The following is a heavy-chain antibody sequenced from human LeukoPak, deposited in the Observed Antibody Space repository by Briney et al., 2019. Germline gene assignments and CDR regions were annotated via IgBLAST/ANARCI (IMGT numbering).Heavy chain of an antibody. CDR3: ARDREYVGSGYWYFDF. J-gene: IGHJ2*01. D-gene: IGHD3-10*01. V-gene: IGHV1-18*01. CDR1: GYTFINSG. CDR2: ISGYNGHT. Sequence: ASVKVSCKASGYTFINSGVTWVRQAPGQGLEGGGWISGYNGHTKYAQKFQGRVTLTTETATTTAYMELRSLTSDDTAIYFCARDREYVGSGYWYFDFWGRGTLVTVSS.